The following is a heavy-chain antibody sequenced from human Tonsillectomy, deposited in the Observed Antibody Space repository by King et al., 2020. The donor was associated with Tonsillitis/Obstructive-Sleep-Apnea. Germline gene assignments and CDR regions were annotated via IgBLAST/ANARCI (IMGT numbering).Heavy chain of an antibody. D-gene: IGHD1-26*01. CDR2: IYYSGST. J-gene: IGHJ4*02. CDR3: ARGIVGATTSLIDY. Sequence: QVQLQESGPGLVKPSQTLSLTCTVSGGSISSGGYYWSWIRQHPGKGLEWIGYIYYSGSTYYNPSLKSRVTISVDTSKNQFSLKLSSVTAADTAVYYCARGIVGATTSLIDYWGQGTLVTVSS. CDR1: GGSISSGGYY. V-gene: IGHV4-31*03.